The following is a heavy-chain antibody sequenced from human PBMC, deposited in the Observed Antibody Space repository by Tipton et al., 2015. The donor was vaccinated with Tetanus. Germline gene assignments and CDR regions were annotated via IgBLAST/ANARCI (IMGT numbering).Heavy chain of an antibody. Sequence: TLSLTCTVSGDFISSSNYFWGWIRQPPGKGLEWIGTIYYSGSTYYNASLKSRVTIFIDMSKKQFSLHLTSVTAADTAVYYCARGWGSSWYYFDNWGQGTLVTVSS. D-gene: IGHD6-13*01. CDR2: IYYSGST. J-gene: IGHJ4*02. CDR1: GDFISSSNYF. V-gene: IGHV4-39*07. CDR3: ARGWGSSWYYFDN.